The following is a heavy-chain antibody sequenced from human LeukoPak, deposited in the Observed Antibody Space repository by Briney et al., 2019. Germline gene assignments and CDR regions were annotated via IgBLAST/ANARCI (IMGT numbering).Heavy chain of an antibody. J-gene: IGHJ4*02. CDR1: GGSISSSSYY. V-gene: IGHV4-39*01. D-gene: IGHD6-13*01. Sequence: PSETLSLTCTVSGGSISSSSYYWGWIRQPPGKGREWIGSIYYSGSTYYNPSLKSRVTISVDTSKNQFSLKLSSVTAADTAVYYCASPGAAAAGTLAVFDYWGQGTLVTVSS. CDR3: ASPGAAAAGTLAVFDY. CDR2: IYYSGST.